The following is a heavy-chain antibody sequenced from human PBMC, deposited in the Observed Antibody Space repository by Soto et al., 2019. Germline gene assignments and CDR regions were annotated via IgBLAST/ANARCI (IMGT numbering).Heavy chain of an antibody. CDR3: AREVVPAAIASYGMDV. CDR1: GFTFSSYA. J-gene: IGHJ6*02. D-gene: IGHD2-2*01. CDR2: ISGSGGST. Sequence: PGGSLRLSCAASGFTFSSYAMSWVRQAPGKGLEWVSAISGSGGSTYYADSVKGRFTISRDNSKNTLYLQMNSLRAEDTAVYYCAREVVPAAIASYGMDVWGQGTTVTVSS. V-gene: IGHV3-23*01.